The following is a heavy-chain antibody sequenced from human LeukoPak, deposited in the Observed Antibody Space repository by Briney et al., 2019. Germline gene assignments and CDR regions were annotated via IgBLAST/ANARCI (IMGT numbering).Heavy chain of an antibody. CDR3: VRVPASSGYYWVVDY. D-gene: IGHD3-22*01. CDR1: GYTFTSYY. J-gene: IGHJ4*02. CDR2: INPSGGST. Sequence: ASVKVSCKASGYTFTSYYMHWVRQAPGQGLEWMGIINPSGGSTSYAQKFQGRVTMTRDTSTSTVYMELSSLRSEDTAVYYCVRVPASSGYYWVVDYWGQGTLVTVSS. V-gene: IGHV1-46*01.